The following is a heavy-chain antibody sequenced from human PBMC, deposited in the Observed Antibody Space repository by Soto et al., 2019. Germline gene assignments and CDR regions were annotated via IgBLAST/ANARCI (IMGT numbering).Heavy chain of an antibody. J-gene: IGHJ4*02. CDR3: AREGSGSYSGVWYFDY. CDR1: GYTFTTYG. V-gene: IGHV1-18*04. Sequence: HVQLVQSGAEVKKPGASVKVSCKASGYTFTTYGISWVRQAPGQGLEWMGWISTYNDITTYAQKLQGRVIMTTDRSTITAYMELRSLRSDDTAVYYCAREGSGSYSGVWYFDYWGQGTLVTVSS. D-gene: IGHD1-26*01. CDR2: ISTYNDIT.